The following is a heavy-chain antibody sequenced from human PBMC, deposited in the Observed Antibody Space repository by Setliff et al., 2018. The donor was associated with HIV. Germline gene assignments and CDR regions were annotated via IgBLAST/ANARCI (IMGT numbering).Heavy chain of an antibody. D-gene: IGHD2-2*01. CDR1: GFTFSSYW. V-gene: IGHV3-11*05. J-gene: IGHJ3*02. CDR2: ISSSSSSYT. Sequence: GGSLRLSCAASGFTFSSYWMSWVRQAPGKGLEWVSYISSSSSSYTNYADSVKGRFTISRDNAKNSLYLQMNSLRVEDTALYYCVKDKYSTNMAGAFDIWGQGTVVTVSS. CDR3: VKDKYSTNMAGAFDI.